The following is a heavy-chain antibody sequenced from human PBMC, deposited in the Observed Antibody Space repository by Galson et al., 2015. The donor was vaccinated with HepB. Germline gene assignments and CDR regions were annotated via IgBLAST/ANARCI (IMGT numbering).Heavy chain of an antibody. Sequence: SVKVSCKASGYTFTSHTLDWLRQAPGQGPEWVGRINTYNGQTEFAQKFQGRVTMTIETSTSTAYMELRSLRFDDTAVYYCAGRNFDEEAFDYWGQGTLVTVSS. CDR2: INTYNGQT. V-gene: IGHV1-18*01. CDR1: GYTFTSHT. J-gene: IGHJ4*02. CDR3: AGRNFDEEAFDY.